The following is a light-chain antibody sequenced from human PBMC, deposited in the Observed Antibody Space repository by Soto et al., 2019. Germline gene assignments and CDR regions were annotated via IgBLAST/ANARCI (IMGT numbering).Light chain of an antibody. V-gene: IGKV3-20*01. CDR1: QSVSSSY. CDR2: GTS. CDR3: QQYGNSRWT. Sequence: EIVLTQSPDTLSLSPGERATLSCRASQSVSSSYLAWYQQTPGQAPRLLIYGTSNRATGIPDRFSGSGSGTDFTLTISRLEPEDFAVYYCQQYGNSRWTFGQGTKVKIK. J-gene: IGKJ1*01.